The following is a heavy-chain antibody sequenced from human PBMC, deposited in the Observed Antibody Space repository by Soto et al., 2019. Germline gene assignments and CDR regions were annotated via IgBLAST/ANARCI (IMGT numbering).Heavy chain of an antibody. CDR2: ISYDGSNK. CDR3: AKDLSIAVDDIVFDY. CDR1: GFTFSSYG. D-gene: IGHD6-19*01. J-gene: IGHJ4*02. V-gene: IGHV3-30*18. Sequence: QVQLVESVGGVVQPGRSLSLSCAASGFTFSSYGMHWVRQAPGKGLEWVAVISYDGSNKYYADSVKVRFPITSDNSKNMLDLQMDSLRAEDTAVYYCAKDLSIAVDDIVFDYWGQGTLVTVSS.